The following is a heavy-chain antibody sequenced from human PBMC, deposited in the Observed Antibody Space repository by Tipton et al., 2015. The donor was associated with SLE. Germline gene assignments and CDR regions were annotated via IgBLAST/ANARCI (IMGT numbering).Heavy chain of an antibody. CDR2: IYTSGST. Sequence: TLSLTCTVSGGSISSGSYYWSWIRQPAGKGLEWIGRIYTSGSTNYNPSLKSRDTISVDTSKNQFSLKLSSVTAADTAVYYCARDERRRGGFDLWGRGTLVTVSS. V-gene: IGHV4-61*02. CDR3: ARDERRRGGFDL. CDR1: GGSISSGSYY. J-gene: IGHJ2*01. D-gene: IGHD4-23*01.